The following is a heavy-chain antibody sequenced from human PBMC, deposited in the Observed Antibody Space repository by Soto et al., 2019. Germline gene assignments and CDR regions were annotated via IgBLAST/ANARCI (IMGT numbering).Heavy chain of an antibody. CDR2: IYPGDSDT. CDR3: ARPDGYPTPKYGMDV. Sequence: GESLKISCKGSGYSFSSYWIGWVRQMPGKGLEWMGIIYPGDSDTRYSPSFQGQVTISADKSISTAYLQWSSLKASDTAMYYCARPDGYPTPKYGMDVWGQGTTVTVSS. J-gene: IGHJ6*02. V-gene: IGHV5-51*01. D-gene: IGHD5-18*01. CDR1: GYSFSSYW.